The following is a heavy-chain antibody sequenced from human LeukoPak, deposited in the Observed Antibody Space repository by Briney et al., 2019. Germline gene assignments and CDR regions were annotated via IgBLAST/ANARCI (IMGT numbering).Heavy chain of an antibody. J-gene: IGHJ5*02. D-gene: IGHD5-18*01. CDR1: GGTFSSYA. CDR3: ATRGYSYGPEDNWFDP. CDR2: IIPIFGIA. Sequence: SVKVSCKASGGTFSSYAISWVRQAPGQGLEWMGGIIPIFGIANYAQKFQGRVTITADESTSTAYMELSSLRSEDTAVYYCATRGYSYGPEDNWFDPWGQGTLVTVSS. V-gene: IGHV1-69*01.